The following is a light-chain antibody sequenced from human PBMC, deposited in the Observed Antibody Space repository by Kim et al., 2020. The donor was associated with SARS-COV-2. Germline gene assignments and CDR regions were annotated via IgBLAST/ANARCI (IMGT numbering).Light chain of an antibody. J-gene: IGKJ1*01. CDR2: AAS. Sequence: DIQMTQSPSSLSASVGDRVTITCRASQSISSYLNWYQQKPGKAPKLLIYAASSLQSGVPSRFSGSGSGTDFTLTISSLQPEDFATFYCQKSYSTPPWTFGQGTKVDIQ. CDR3: QKSYSTPPWT. V-gene: IGKV1-39*01. CDR1: QSISSY.